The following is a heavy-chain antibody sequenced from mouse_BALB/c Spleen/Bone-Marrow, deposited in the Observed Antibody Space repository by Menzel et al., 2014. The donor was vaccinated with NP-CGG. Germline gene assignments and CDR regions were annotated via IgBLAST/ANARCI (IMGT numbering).Heavy chain of an antibody. Sequence: EVMLVESGGGLVQPGGSRKLSCAASGFTFXSFGMHWVRQAPEKGLEWVAYISSGSSTIYYADTVKGRFTISRDNPKNTLFLQMTSLRSVDTAMYYCARDVPLYDVGYFDYWGQGTTLTVSS. CDR1: GFTFXSFG. V-gene: IGHV5-17*02. CDR2: ISSGSSTI. D-gene: IGHD2-14*01. J-gene: IGHJ2*01. CDR3: ARDVPLYDVGYFDY.